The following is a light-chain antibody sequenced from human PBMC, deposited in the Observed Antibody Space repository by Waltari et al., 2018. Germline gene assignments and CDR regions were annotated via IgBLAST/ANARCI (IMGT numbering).Light chain of an antibody. J-gene: IGKJ3*01. Sequence: DIQMTQSPSTLSASVGDRVPITCRASQSINSWLAWYQQKPGKAPKFLIYDASNLQSGVPSRFSGGGSGTEFTLTISSLQPDDFAIYYCQQYDTYPFTFGPGTKVDVK. CDR3: QQYDTYPFT. V-gene: IGKV1-5*01. CDR1: QSINSW. CDR2: DAS.